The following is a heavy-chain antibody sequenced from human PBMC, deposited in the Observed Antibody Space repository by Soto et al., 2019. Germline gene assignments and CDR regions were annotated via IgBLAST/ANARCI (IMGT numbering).Heavy chain of an antibody. J-gene: IGHJ6*02. CDR1: GYTFSDYY. CDR3: ARTSPLLLWFGELLRKGYGMDV. Sequence: ASVKVSCKASGYTFSDYYIHWVRQAPGQGLEWMGWINPNSGGTKYAPKFQGGVTMTRDTSITTAYMELSSLRSEDTAVYYCARTSPLLLWFGELLRKGYGMDVWGQGTTVTVSS. D-gene: IGHD3-10*01. V-gene: IGHV1-2*02. CDR2: INPNSGGT.